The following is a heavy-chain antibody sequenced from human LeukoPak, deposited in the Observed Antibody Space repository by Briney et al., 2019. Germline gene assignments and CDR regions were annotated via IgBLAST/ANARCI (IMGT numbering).Heavy chain of an antibody. CDR2: IYYSGST. Sequence: SETLSLTCTISGGSISSYYWSWIRQPPGKGLEWIGYIYYSGSTNYNPSLKSRVTISVDTSKNQFSLKLSSVTAADTAVYYCARAGSSSWSWFDPCGQGTLVTVSS. CDR3: ARAGSSSWSWFDP. V-gene: IGHV4-59*01. CDR1: GGSISSYY. D-gene: IGHD6-13*01. J-gene: IGHJ5*02.